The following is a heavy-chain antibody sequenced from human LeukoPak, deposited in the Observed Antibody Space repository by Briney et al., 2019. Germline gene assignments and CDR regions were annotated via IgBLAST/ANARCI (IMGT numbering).Heavy chain of an antibody. CDR1: GFTFSSYG. D-gene: IGHD3-10*01. Sequence: GGSLRLSCAASGFTFSSYGMHWVRQAPGKGLEWVAIISYDGSNKYYADSVKGRFTISRDNSKNTLYLQMNSLRAEDTAVYYCATYYYGSGSYYNRNWFDPWGQGTLVTVSS. J-gene: IGHJ5*02. V-gene: IGHV3-30*03. CDR2: ISYDGSNK. CDR3: ATYYYGSGSYYNRNWFDP.